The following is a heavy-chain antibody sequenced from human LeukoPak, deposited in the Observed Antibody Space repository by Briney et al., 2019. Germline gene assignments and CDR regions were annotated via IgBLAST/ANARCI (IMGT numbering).Heavy chain of an antibody. CDR1: GGSFSGYY. V-gene: IGHV4-34*01. CDR3: ARIEDYYDSSGSRRAAAFDI. J-gene: IGHJ3*02. CDR2: TNHSGST. D-gene: IGHD3-22*01. Sequence: SETLSLTCAVYGGSFSGYYWSWIRQPPGKGLEWIGETNHSGSTNYNPSLKSRVTISVDTSKNQFSLKLSSVTAADTAVYCCARIEDYYDSSGSRRAAAFDIWGQGTMVTVSS.